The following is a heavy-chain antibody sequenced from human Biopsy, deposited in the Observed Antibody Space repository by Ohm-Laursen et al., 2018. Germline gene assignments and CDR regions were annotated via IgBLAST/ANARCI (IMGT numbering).Heavy chain of an antibody. D-gene: IGHD6-19*01. CDR1: GCSFTSYY. J-gene: IGHJ4*02. V-gene: IGHV1-46*01. Sequence: SVKVSCNASGCSFTSYYMHWVRQAPGQGLEWMGMINPSGSTTSYPQIFQGRVTMTRDTSKSTVYMELSSLRSADTAVYFCARNTGWYGDLYYFDYWGQGTLVTVSS. CDR2: INPSGSTT. CDR3: ARNTGWYGDLYYFDY.